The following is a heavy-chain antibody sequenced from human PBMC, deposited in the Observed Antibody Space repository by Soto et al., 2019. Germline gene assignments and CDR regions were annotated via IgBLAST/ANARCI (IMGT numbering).Heavy chain of an antibody. CDR1: GFTFNNVW. V-gene: IGHV3-15*01. J-gene: IGHJ4*02. CDR2: IRSKSDGGTP. D-gene: IGHD5-18*01. CDR3: TTLHSYGLDY. Sequence: EVRLVESGGGLVKPGGSLRISCAASGFTFNNVWMSWVRQGPGKGLEWVGHIRSKSDGGTPDYAAPVKGRFSISRDDSQNTVYLQMHSLKTADTAVYYCTTLHSYGLDYWGQGALVSVSP.